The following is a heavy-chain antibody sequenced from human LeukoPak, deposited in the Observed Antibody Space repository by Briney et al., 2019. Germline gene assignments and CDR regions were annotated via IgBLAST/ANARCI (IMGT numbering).Heavy chain of an antibody. Sequence: PSETLSLTCAVYGGSFSGYYWSWIRQPPGKGLEWIGEINHSGSTNYNPSLKSRVTISVDTSKNQFSLKLSSVTAADTAVYYCARDVVAAAGTWDYWGQGTLVAVSS. J-gene: IGHJ4*02. CDR3: ARDVVAAAGTWDY. D-gene: IGHD6-13*01. CDR1: GGSFSGYY. V-gene: IGHV4-34*01. CDR2: INHSGST.